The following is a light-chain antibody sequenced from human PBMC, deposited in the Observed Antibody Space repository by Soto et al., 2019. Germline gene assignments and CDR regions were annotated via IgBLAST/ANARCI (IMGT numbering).Light chain of an antibody. CDR1: NSDVGGYDR. Sequence: QSVLTQPASVSGSPGQSITISCTGTNSDVGGYDRVSWYQHHPGKAPKLLIFEVYNRPSGISDRFSGSKSGDTASLTISGLQAEDEADYYCISYILSITTHWVFGGATKVTVL. CDR2: EVY. J-gene: IGLJ3*02. V-gene: IGLV2-14*01. CDR3: ISYILSITTHWV.